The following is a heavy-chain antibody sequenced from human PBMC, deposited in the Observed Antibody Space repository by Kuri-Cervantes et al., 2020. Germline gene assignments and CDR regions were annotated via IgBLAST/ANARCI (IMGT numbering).Heavy chain of an antibody. CDR2: ISSSGSTI. CDR1: GFTFSSYE. Sequence: LSLTCAASGFTFSSYEMNWVRQAPGKGLEWVSYISSSGSTIYYADSVKGRFTISRDNAKNSLYLQMNSLRAEDTAIYYCAKAYLLEYCTGTVCYPFDYWGQGTLVTVSS. J-gene: IGHJ4*02. V-gene: IGHV3-48*03. CDR3: AKAYLLEYCTGTVCYPFDY. D-gene: IGHD2-8*02.